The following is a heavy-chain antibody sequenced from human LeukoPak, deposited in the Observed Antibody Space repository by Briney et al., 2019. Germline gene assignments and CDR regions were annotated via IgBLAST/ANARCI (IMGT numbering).Heavy chain of an antibody. V-gene: IGHV3-23*01. D-gene: IGHD5-24*01. CDR3: ARGAGYNYPYYFDY. CDR1: GFTFSKYA. Sequence: GGSLRLSCGASGFTFSKYAMSWVRQAPGKGLEWVSGVSGSGGVTYYADSVKGRFTISRDNSKNTLYLQMNSLRAEDTADYYCARGAGYNYPYYFDYWGQGTLVTVSS. J-gene: IGHJ4*02. CDR2: VSGSGGVT.